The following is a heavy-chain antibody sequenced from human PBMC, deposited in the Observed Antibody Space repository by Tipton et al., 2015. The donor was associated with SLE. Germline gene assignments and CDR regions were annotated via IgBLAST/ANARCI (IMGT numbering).Heavy chain of an antibody. D-gene: IGHD3-22*01. Sequence: TLSLTCTVSGGSISSHYWSWIRQPPGKGLEWIGYIYNSGSGNYNPSLKSRVTISVDTSKNQFSLKLSSVSAADTVVYYCARSDYYDSSGYYSYAFDIWGQGTMVTVSS. J-gene: IGHJ3*02. CDR1: GGSISSHY. V-gene: IGHV4-59*11. CDR2: IYNSGSG. CDR3: ARSDYYDSSGYYSYAFDI.